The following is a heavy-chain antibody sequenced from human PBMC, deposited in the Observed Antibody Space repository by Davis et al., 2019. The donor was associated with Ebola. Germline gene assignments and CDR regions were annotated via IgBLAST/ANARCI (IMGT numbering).Heavy chain of an antibody. J-gene: IGHJ6*02. CDR1: GFTFSSYW. CDR3: ARRKNYYDSSGYYYYYYGMDV. V-gene: IGHV3-7*01. Sequence: GGSLRLSCAASGFTFSSYWMSWVRQAPGKGLEWVANIKQDGSEKYYVDSVKGRFTISRDNAKNSLYLQMNSLRAEDTAVYYCARRKNYYDSSGYYYYYYGMDVWGQGTTVTVSS. D-gene: IGHD3-22*01. CDR2: IKQDGSEK.